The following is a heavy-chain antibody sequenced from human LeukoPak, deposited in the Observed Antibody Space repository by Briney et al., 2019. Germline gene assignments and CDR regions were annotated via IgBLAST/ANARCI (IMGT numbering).Heavy chain of an antibody. CDR3: ARAGILTGYYGYFDY. CDR1: GGSISSSSYY. D-gene: IGHD3-9*01. V-gene: IGHV4-39*07. Sequence: SETLSLTCTVSGGSISSSSYYWGWIRQPPGKGLEWIGSIYYSGSTYYNPSLKSRVTISVDTSKNQFSLKLSSVTAADTAVYYCARAGILTGYYGYFDYWGQGTLVTVSS. CDR2: IYYSGST. J-gene: IGHJ4*02.